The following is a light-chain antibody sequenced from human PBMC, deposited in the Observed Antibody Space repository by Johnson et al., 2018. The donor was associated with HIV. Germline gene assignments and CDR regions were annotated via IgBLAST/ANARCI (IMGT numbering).Light chain of an antibody. Sequence: QSVLTQPPSLSAAPGQKVTISCSGSSSDIGNNYVSWYQHLPGTAPKLLIYDNDKRPSGIPDRFSGSKSGTSATLGIAGLQTGDEADYYCETWDSSLSAGRVFGTGTKVTVL. CDR2: DND. CDR3: ETWDSSLSAGRV. CDR1: SSDIGNNY. J-gene: IGLJ1*01. V-gene: IGLV1-51*01.